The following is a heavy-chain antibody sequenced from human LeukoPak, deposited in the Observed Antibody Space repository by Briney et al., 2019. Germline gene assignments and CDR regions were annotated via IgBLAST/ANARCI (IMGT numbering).Heavy chain of an antibody. CDR2: IKQDGSEK. V-gene: IGHV3-7*01. D-gene: IGHD6-19*01. Sequence: PGGSLRLSCAASGFSFSSYWMSWVRQAPGKGLEWVANIKQDGSEKYYVDSVKGRFTISRDNAKNSLYLQMNSLRAEDTAVYYCARDWTWIAVAGNAYLDYWGQGTLVTVSS. CDR1: GFSFSSYW. J-gene: IGHJ4*02. CDR3: ARDWTWIAVAGNAYLDY.